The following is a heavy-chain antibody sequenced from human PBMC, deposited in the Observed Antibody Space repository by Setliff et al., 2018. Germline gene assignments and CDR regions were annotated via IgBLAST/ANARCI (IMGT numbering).Heavy chain of an antibody. J-gene: IGHJ6*02. CDR2: IKQDGSEK. V-gene: IGHV3-7*01. CDR3: ARVGQIWTQRYYYYGMDV. CDR1: GFTFSSYW. Sequence: PGGSLRLSCAASGFTFSSYWMSWVRQAPGKGLEWVANIKQDGSEKYYVDSVKGRFTISRDNAKNLLYLQMNSLRAEDTAVYYCARVGQIWTQRYYYYGMDVWGQGTTVTVSS. D-gene: IGHD5-18*01.